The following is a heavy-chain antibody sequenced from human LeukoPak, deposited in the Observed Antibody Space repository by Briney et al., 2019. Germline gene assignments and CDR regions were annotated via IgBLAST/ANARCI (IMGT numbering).Heavy chain of an antibody. D-gene: IGHD6-13*01. Sequence: GGSLRLPCAASGFTFSSYWMNWVRQAPGKGLEWVANIKQDGSEKYYVDSVKGRFTISRDNAKNSLYLQMNSLRAEDTAVYYCARDIEAPGIAFDIWGQGTMVTVSS. V-gene: IGHV3-7*04. CDR3: ARDIEAPGIAFDI. CDR2: IKQDGSEK. CDR1: GFTFSSYW. J-gene: IGHJ3*02.